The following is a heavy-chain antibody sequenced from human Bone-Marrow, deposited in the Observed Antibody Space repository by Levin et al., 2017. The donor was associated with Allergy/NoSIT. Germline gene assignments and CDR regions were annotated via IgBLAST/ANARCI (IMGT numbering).Heavy chain of an antibody. CDR1: GYTFTGYY. J-gene: IGHJ5*02. V-gene: IGHV1-2*02. CDR2: INPNSGGT. CDR3: AREERNYGSGSYYTNWFDP. Sequence: ASVKVSCKASGYTFTGYYMHWVRQAPGQGLEWMGWINPNSGGTNYAQKFQGRVTMTRDTSISTAYMELSRLRSDDTAVYYCAREERNYGSGSYYTNWFDPWGQGTLVTVSS. D-gene: IGHD3-10*01.